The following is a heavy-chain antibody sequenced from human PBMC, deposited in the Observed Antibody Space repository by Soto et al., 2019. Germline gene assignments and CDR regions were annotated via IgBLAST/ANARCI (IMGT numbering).Heavy chain of an antibody. CDR2: LSGNSGTT. Sequence: EVQLLESGGGLVQPGGSLRLSCAASGFTFSSYDMTWVRQAPGKGLEWVSALSGNSGTTYSADSVKGRFTISRDNSRNTLYLQMSSLRAEDTALYYCAKGAKLTIFSAKDFWGQRTRVTVSS. J-gene: IGHJ4*02. V-gene: IGHV3-23*01. D-gene: IGHD3-3*01. CDR3: AKGAKLTIFSAKDF. CDR1: GFTFSSYD.